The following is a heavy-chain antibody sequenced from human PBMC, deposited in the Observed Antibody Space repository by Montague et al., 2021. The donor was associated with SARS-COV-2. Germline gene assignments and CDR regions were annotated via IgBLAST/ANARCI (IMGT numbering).Heavy chain of an antibody. CDR3: ARDRGYPTYYFDC. D-gene: IGHD5-12*01. CDR1: GFSVNSRY. Sequence: SLRLSCAASGFSVNSRYMSWVRQAPGKGLEWVSVLYSGGGTYYADSVKGRVTNSRDNSKNTLYLQMNSLRAEDTAVYYCARDRGYPTYYFDCWGQGTLVTVSS. J-gene: IGHJ4*02. V-gene: IGHV3-53*01. CDR2: LYSGGGT.